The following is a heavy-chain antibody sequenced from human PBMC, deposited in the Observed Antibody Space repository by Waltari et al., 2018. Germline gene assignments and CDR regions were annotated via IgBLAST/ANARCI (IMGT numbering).Heavy chain of an antibody. Sequence: QVQLQQWGEGLLKPSETLSLTCAVYGGSFSGYYWSWIRQPPGKGLEWIGEINHSGSTNYNPSLKSRVTISVDTSKNQFSLKLSSVTAADTAVYYCARGVWGSYRLNRGAEYFQHWGQGTLVTVSS. CDR1: GGSFSGYY. D-gene: IGHD3-16*02. CDR3: ARGVWGSYRLNRGAEYFQH. CDR2: INHSGST. J-gene: IGHJ1*01. V-gene: IGHV4-34*01.